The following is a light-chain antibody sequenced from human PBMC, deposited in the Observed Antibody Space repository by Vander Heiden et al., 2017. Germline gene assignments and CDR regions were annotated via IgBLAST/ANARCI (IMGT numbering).Light chain of an antibody. J-gene: IGKJ4*01. V-gene: IGKV1-39*01. CDR1: QSISSY. CDR2: AAS. CDR3: QQSYSTLFT. Sequence: DIQMTQSPSSLSASVGDRVTITCRASQSISSYLNWYQQKPGKAPKLLIYAASSLQSGVPSRFSDSGSGTDFTLTISSLQPEDFATYYCQQSYSTLFTFGGGTKVEIK.